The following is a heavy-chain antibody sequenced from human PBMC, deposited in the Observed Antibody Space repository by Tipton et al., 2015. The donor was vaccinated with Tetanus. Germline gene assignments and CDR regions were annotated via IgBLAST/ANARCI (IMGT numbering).Heavy chain of an antibody. CDR1: GGSISSYY. Sequence: TLSLTCTVSGGSISSYYWSWIRQPPGKGPEWIGYIYYSGSTNYNPSLKSRVTISVDTSKNQFSLKLSSVTAADTAVYYCARGPGNWNVGWYDPWGQGTLVTVSS. J-gene: IGHJ5*02. CDR2: IYYSGST. CDR3: ARGPGNWNVGWYDP. V-gene: IGHV4-59*01. D-gene: IGHD1-20*01.